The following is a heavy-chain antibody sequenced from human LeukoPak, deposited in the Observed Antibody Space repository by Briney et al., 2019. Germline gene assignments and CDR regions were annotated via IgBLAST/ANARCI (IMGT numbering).Heavy chain of an antibody. Sequence: GGSLRLSCAASGFSFSRYWMDWVRQAPGEGLMWVSRISADGSGTTYADSVKGRFTISRDNAKNALFLQMNSLRAEDTAVYYCARAGRDAYSTSWGQGTLVTVSS. J-gene: IGHJ5*02. CDR1: GFSFSRYW. D-gene: IGHD6-13*01. CDR3: ARAGRDAYSTS. V-gene: IGHV3-74*01. CDR2: ISADGSGT.